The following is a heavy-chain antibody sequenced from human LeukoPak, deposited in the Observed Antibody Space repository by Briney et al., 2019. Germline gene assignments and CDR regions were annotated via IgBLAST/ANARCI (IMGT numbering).Heavy chain of an antibody. CDR3: ARSSSSYSPFDY. V-gene: IGHV1-2*02. D-gene: IGHD2-2*01. J-gene: IGHJ4*02. Sequence: GASVKVSCRXSGYTFTAYYIHWVRQAPRQGLEWMGWINPNSGGTNYAQKFQGRVTMTRGTSISTAYMELSRLRSDDTAVYFCARSSSSYSPFDYWGQGTLVTVSS. CDR1: GYTFTAYY. CDR2: INPNSGGT.